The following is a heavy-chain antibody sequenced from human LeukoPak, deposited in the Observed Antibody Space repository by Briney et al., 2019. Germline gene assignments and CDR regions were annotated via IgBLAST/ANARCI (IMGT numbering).Heavy chain of an antibody. CDR3: ARDAEQQLVYYYYYYYMDV. CDR1: GFTFSDYY. Sequence: GGSLRLSCAASGFTFSDYYMSWIRQAPGKGLEWVSYISSSGSTIYYADSVKGRFTISRDNAKNSLYLQMNSLRAEDTAVYYCARDAEQQLVYYYYYYYMDVWGKGTTVTVPS. J-gene: IGHJ6*03. D-gene: IGHD6-13*01. V-gene: IGHV3-11*04. CDR2: ISSSGSTI.